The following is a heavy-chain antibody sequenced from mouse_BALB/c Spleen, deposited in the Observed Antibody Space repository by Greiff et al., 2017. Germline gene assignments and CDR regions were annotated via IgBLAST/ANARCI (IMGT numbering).Heavy chain of an antibody. CDR1: GFTFSSFG. J-gene: IGHJ2*01. Sequence: EVKVEESVGGLVQPGGSRKLSCAASGFTFSSFGMHWVRQAPEKGLEWVAYISSGSSTIYYADTVKGRFTISRDNPKNTLFLQMTSLRSEDTAMYYCARRITTAPFDYWGQGTTLTVSS. CDR2: ISSGSSTI. D-gene: IGHD1-2*01. CDR3: ARRITTAPFDY. V-gene: IGHV5-17*02.